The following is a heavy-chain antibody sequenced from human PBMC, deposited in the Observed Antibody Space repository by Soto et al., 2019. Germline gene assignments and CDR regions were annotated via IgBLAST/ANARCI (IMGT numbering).Heavy chain of an antibody. CDR3: ASRYCSGCSCYSGNNWFDP. Sequence: QVQLQESGPGLVKPSQTLSLTCTVSGGSISSGGYYWSWIRQHPGKGLEWIGYIYYSGSTYYNPSLKSRVTISVDTSKNQFSLKLSSLTAADSAVYYCASRYCSGCSCYSGNNWFDPWGQGTLVTVSS. J-gene: IGHJ5*02. CDR2: IYYSGST. V-gene: IGHV4-31*03. CDR1: GGSISSGGYY. D-gene: IGHD2-15*01.